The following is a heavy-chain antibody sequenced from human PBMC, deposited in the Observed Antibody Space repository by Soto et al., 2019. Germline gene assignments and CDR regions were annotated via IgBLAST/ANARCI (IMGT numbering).Heavy chain of an antibody. CDR1: GFTFSSYE. J-gene: IGHJ5*02. CDR2: ISSSGSTI. CDR3: ARGIVVVVAAIYRSNWFDP. V-gene: IGHV3-48*03. Sequence: GGSLRLSCAASGFTFSSYEMNWVRQAPGKGLEWVSYISSSGSTIYYADSVKGRFTISRDNAKNSLYLQMNSLRAEDTAVYYCARGIVVVVAAIYRSNWFDPWGQGTLVTVSS. D-gene: IGHD2-15*01.